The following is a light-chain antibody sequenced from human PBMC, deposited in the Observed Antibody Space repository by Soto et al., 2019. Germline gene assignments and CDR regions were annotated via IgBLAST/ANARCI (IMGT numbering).Light chain of an antibody. Sequence: EIVLTQSPATLSLSPGERATLSCRASQSVSSYLAWYQQKPGQAPRLLIYDASNRATGLPARFSGSGSGTDFTLTICSLEPEDFAVYYCQQRSNWPPLLTFGPGTKVDIK. CDR1: QSVSSY. CDR3: QQRSNWPPLLT. CDR2: DAS. J-gene: IGKJ3*01. V-gene: IGKV3-11*01.